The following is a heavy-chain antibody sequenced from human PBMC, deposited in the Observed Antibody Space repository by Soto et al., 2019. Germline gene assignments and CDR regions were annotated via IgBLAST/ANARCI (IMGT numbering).Heavy chain of an antibody. CDR3: ARDLGYCSGGSCYPNYYYYYGMDV. D-gene: IGHD2-15*01. V-gene: IGHV4-59*01. Sequence: ASETLSLTCTVSGGSISSYYWSWIRQPPGKGLEWIGYIYYSESTNYNPSLKSRVTISVDTSKNQFSLKLSSVTAADTAVYYCARDLGYCSGGSCYPNYYYYYGMDVWGQGTTVTVSS. J-gene: IGHJ6*02. CDR1: GGSISSYY. CDR2: IYYSEST.